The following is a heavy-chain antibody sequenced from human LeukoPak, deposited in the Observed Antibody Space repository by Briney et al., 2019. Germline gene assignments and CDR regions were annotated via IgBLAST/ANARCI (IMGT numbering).Heavy chain of an antibody. D-gene: IGHD6-13*01. CDR1: GFTFSDYY. CDR2: ISSSGSPI. CDR3: ARSRQATYSSSWYSDY. Sequence: GGSLRLSCAASGFTFSDYYMTWIRQAPGKGLEWVSYISSSGSPIYYADSVKGRFTTSRDNAKNSLFLQMNSLTAEDTAVYYCARSRQATYSSSWYSDYWGQGTLVTVSS. J-gene: IGHJ4*02. V-gene: IGHV3-11*01.